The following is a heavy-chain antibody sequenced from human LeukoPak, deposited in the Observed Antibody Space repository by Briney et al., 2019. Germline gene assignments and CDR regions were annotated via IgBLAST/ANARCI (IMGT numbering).Heavy chain of an antibody. CDR1: GFTFSSYS. V-gene: IGHV3-21*01. D-gene: IGHD6-19*01. J-gene: IGHJ4*02. CDR2: ISSSSSYI. CDR3: ARVSYSSGWYPDY. Sequence: PGGSLRLSCAASGFTFSSYSMNWVRQAPGKGLEWVSSISSSSSYIYYADSVKGRFTISRDNAKNSLYLQMNSLRAEDTAVYYCARVSYSSGWYPDYWGQGTLVTVSS.